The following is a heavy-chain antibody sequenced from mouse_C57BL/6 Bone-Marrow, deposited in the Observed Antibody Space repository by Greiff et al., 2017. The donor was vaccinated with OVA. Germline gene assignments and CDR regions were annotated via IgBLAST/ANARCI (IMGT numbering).Heavy chain of an antibody. J-gene: IGHJ2*01. Sequence: DVKLVESGGGLVQPGGSLSLSCAASGFTFTAYYMSWVRQPPGKALAWLGFIRNKANGYTTEYSASVKGRFTISRDNSQSILYLQMNALRAEDSATYYCARFSPHLDYWGQGTTLTVSS. CDR2: IRNKANGYTT. V-gene: IGHV7-3*01. CDR3: ARFSPHLDY. CDR1: GFTFTAYY. D-gene: IGHD6-1*01.